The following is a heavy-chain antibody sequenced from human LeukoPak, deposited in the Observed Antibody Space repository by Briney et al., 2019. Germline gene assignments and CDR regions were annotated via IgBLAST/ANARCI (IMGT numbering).Heavy chain of an antibody. Sequence: PGGSLRLSCAASGFTFSSYAMHWVRQAPGKGLEWVAVISYDGSNKYYADSVKGRFTISRDNSKNTLYLQMNSLRAEDTAVYYCARDPFGELLSTYGMDVWGQGTTVTVSS. CDR3: ARDPFGELLSTYGMDV. D-gene: IGHD3-10*01. CDR2: ISYDGSNK. CDR1: GFTFSSYA. V-gene: IGHV3-30-3*01. J-gene: IGHJ6*02.